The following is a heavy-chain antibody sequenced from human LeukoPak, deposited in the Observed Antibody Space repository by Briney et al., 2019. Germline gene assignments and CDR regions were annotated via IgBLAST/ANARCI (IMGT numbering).Heavy chain of an antibody. J-gene: IGHJ4*02. CDR1: GFTFSSYG. Sequence: GGSLRLSCAASGFTFSSYGVSWVRQAPGKGLEWVSGISGSGHRTYYADSVKGRFTISRDNSKSTLYLQMNSLRAEDTAVYYCAKVLYCSSTSCYDFDYWGQGTLVTVSS. CDR2: ISGSGHRT. V-gene: IGHV3-23*01. CDR3: AKVLYCSSTSCYDFDY. D-gene: IGHD2-2*01.